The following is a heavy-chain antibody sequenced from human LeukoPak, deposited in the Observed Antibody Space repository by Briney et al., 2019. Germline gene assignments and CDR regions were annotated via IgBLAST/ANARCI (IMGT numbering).Heavy chain of an antibody. Sequence: SETLSLTCAVSGYSISSGYYWGWIRQPPGKGLEWIGSNYHSGSTYYNPSLKSRVTISVDTSKNQFSLKLSSVTAADTAVYYCARPGEYSSSSEGWFDPWGQGTLVTVSS. CDR1: GYSISSGYY. D-gene: IGHD6-6*01. J-gene: IGHJ5*02. V-gene: IGHV4-38-2*01. CDR3: ARPGEYSSSSEGWFDP. CDR2: NYHSGST.